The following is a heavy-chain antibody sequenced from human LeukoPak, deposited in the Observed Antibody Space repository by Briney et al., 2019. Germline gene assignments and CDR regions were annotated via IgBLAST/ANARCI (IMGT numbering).Heavy chain of an antibody. J-gene: IGHJ4*02. Sequence: ASVKVSCKASGGTFSSYAISWVRQAPGQGLEWMGGIIPIFGTANYAQKFQGRVTIIADESTSTAYMELSSLRSEDTAVYYCARDAGLGNQGIDYWGQGTLVTVSS. D-gene: IGHD3/OR15-3a*01. CDR2: IIPIFGTA. V-gene: IGHV1-69*13. CDR1: GGTFSSYA. CDR3: ARDAGLGNQGIDY.